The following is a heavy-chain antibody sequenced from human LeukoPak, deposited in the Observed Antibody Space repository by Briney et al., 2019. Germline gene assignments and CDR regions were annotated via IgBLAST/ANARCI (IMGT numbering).Heavy chain of an antibody. J-gene: IGHJ4*02. Sequence: SETLSLTCAVYGGPFSGYYWSWIRQPPGKGLEWIGEINHSGSTNYNPSLKSRVTISVDTSKNQFSLKLSSVTAADTAVYYCARRLITFGGVIVTCFDYWGQGTLVTVSS. CDR2: INHSGST. CDR1: GGPFSGYY. CDR3: ARRLITFGGVIVTCFDY. V-gene: IGHV4-34*01. D-gene: IGHD3-16*02.